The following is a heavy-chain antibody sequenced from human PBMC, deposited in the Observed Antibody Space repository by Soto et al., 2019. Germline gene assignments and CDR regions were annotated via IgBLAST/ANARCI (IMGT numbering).Heavy chain of an antibody. J-gene: IGHJ4*02. V-gene: IGHV3-30-3*01. D-gene: IGHD6-13*01. CDR2: ISYDGSNK. CDR1: GFTFSSYA. Sequence: PGGSLRLSCAASGFTFSSYAMHWVRQAPGKGLEWVAVISYDGSNKYYADSVKGRFTISRDNSKNTLYLQMNSLRAEDAAVYYCARVENAPIAAAGTGDTYYLDYWGQGTLDTVSS. CDR3: ARVENAPIAAAGTGDTYYLDY.